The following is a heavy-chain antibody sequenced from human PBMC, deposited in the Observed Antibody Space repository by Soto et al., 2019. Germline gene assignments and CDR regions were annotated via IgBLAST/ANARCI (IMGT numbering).Heavy chain of an antibody. CDR3: VRGGGGGLFDP. CDR2: ISPGSRYP. D-gene: IGHD2-15*01. V-gene: IGHV3-11*06. Sequence: PGGSLRLSCAGSGFTFGDSYMSRTRQAPGKGLEWLSYISPGSRYPAYADSVKGRFTISRDNAKRSLYLQMMSLTAEDTAIYYCVRGGGGGLFDPWGQGTMVTVSS. CDR1: GFTFGDSY. J-gene: IGHJ5*02.